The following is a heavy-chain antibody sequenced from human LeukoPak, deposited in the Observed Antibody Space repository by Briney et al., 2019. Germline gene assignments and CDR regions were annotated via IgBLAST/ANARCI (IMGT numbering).Heavy chain of an antibody. CDR1: GYTFTGYY. CDR3: ARGTYCGGDCIGN. J-gene: IGHJ4*02. CDR2: INPNSGGT. V-gene: IGHV1-2*02. Sequence: GASVKVSCKASGYTFTGYYIHWVRQAPGHGLEWMGWINPNSGGTNYAQKFQGRVTMTRDTSISTAYMELSRLRSDDTAVYYCARGTYCGGDCIGNWGQGTLVIDSS. D-gene: IGHD2-21*02.